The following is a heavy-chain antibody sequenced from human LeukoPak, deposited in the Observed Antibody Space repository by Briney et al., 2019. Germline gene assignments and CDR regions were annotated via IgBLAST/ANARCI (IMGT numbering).Heavy chain of an antibody. CDR3: ARGGYNFYGMDV. CDR1: GYTLTEIS. V-gene: IGHV1-24*01. Sequence: ASVKVSCKGSGYTLTEISMHWVRQAPGKGLEWMGGFDPEDGERIYAQKFRDRVTITEDTSTDTAYMELSSLGSEDTAIYYCARGGYNFYGMDVWGPGTTVTVSS. J-gene: IGHJ6*02. CDR2: FDPEDGER.